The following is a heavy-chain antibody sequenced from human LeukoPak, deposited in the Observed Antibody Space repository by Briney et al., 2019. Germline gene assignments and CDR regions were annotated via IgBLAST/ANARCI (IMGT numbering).Heavy chain of an antibody. D-gene: IGHD3-22*01. CDR2: ISTSSSYM. CDR1: GFSISSYN. Sequence: GGSLRLSCVASGFSISSYNMNWVRQAPGKGLEWVSLISTSSSYMYYADSVKGRFTISRDNSKNTLYLQMNSLRAEDTAVYYCAKDRLYYYDSSGYSPAFDIWGQGTMVTVSS. V-gene: IGHV3-21*04. CDR3: AKDRLYYYDSSGYSPAFDI. J-gene: IGHJ3*02.